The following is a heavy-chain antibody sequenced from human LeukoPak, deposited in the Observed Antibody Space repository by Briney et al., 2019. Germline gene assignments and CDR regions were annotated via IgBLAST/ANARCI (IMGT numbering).Heavy chain of an antibody. J-gene: IGHJ6*02. CDR3: AKDKERFGEFLGSDPFYGMDV. CDR1: GFTFDDYA. Sequence: PGRSLRLSCAASGFTFDDYAMHWVRQAPGKGLEWVSGISWDSGSIGYADSVKGRFTISRDNAKNSLYLQMNSLRAEDTALYYCAKDKERFGEFLGSDPFYGMDVWGQGTTVTVSS. V-gene: IGHV3-9*01. CDR2: ISWDSGSI. D-gene: IGHD3-10*01.